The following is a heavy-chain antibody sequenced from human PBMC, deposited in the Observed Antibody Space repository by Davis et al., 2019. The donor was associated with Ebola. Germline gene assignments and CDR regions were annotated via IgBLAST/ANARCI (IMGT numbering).Heavy chain of an antibody. CDR2: ISSSSSYI. D-gene: IGHD6-19*01. CDR3: ARGLRSGFLTFDL. V-gene: IGHV3-21*04. J-gene: IGHJ4*02. CDR1: GFTFSSYS. Sequence: GGSLRLSCAASGFTFSSYSMNWVRQAPGKGLEWVSSISSSSSYIYYADSVKGRFTISRDNSKNTLYLHLDSLRADDSAIYYCARGLRSGFLTFDLWGQGTLVTVSS.